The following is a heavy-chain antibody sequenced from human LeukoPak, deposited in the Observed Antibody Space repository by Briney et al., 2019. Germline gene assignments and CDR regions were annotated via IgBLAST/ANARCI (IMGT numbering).Heavy chain of an antibody. CDR3: ASSGYSSSWGHFDY. J-gene: IGHJ4*02. CDR1: GYTFTGYY. Sequence: ASVKVSCKASGYTFTGYYMHWVRQAPGQGLEWMGWINPNSGGTNYAQKFQGRVTMTRDTSISTAYMELGSLRSDDTAVYYCASSGYSSSWGHFDYWGQGTLVTVSS. V-gene: IGHV1-2*02. D-gene: IGHD6-13*01. CDR2: INPNSGGT.